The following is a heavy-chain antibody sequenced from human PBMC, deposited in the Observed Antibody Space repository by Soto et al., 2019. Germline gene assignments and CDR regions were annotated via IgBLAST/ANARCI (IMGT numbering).Heavy chain of an antibody. CDR1: GGSISSGGYS. CDR3: ARGPYGGKGGAFDY. CDR2: IYHSGST. Sequence: QLQLQESGSGLVKPSQTLSLTCAVSGGSISSGGYSWSWIRQPPGKGLEWIGYIYHSGSTYYNPALTRRVTMSVDRSKNHFSLKLSSVTAADTAVYYCARGPYGGKGGAFDYWGQGTLVTVSS. J-gene: IGHJ4*02. D-gene: IGHD4-17*01. V-gene: IGHV4-30-2*01.